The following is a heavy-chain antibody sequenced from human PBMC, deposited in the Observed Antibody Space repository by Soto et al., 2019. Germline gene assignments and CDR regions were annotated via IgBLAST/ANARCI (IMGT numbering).Heavy chain of an antibody. J-gene: IGHJ4*02. D-gene: IGHD6-19*01. CDR3: ARESNSGFDY. V-gene: IGHV1-3*01. CDR1: GYTFTSYA. Sequence: GASVKVSCKASGYTFTSYAMHWVRQAPGQRLEWMGWINAGNGNTKYSQKFQGRVTITRDTSASTAYMQLNSVTPEDTAVYYCARESNSGFDYWGQGTLVTVSS. CDR2: INAGNGNT.